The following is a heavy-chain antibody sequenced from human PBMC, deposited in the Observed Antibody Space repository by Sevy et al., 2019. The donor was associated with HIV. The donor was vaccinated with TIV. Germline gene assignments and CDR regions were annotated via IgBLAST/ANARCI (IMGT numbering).Heavy chain of an antibody. V-gene: IGHV1-24*01. J-gene: IGHJ4*02. D-gene: IGHD3-9*01. Sequence: ASVKVSCKVSGYTLTEFSIHWVRQAPGKGLEWMGGFDPGDGDAETPYARKFRARLTMTADTPTDTVYMELSSLRSEDTAVYYCVTDTTGYHSTLDYWGQGTLVTVSS. CDR2: FDPGDGDAET. CDR1: GYTLTEFS. CDR3: VTDTTGYHSTLDY.